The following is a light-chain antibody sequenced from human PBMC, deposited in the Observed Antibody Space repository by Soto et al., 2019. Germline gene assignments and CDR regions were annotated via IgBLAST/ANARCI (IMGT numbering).Light chain of an antibody. V-gene: IGLV1-51*02. Sequence: QSVLTQPPSVSAAPGQKVTISCSGSSSNIGNNYVSWYQQLPETAPKLLIYENNKRPSGIPDRFSGSKSGTSATLGITGLQTGDEADYYCGTWDSSLSAGLVVFGGGTKVIVL. CDR3: GTWDSSLSAGLVV. CDR1: SSNIGNNY. J-gene: IGLJ2*01. CDR2: ENN.